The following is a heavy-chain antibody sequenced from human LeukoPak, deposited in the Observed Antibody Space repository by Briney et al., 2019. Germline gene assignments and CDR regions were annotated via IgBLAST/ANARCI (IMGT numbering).Heavy chain of an antibody. J-gene: IGHJ4*02. CDR3: TTEPLITMVRGVIICPYFDY. D-gene: IGHD3-10*01. CDR2: IKSKTDGGTT. CDR1: GFTFSNAW. Sequence: GGSLRLSCAASGFTFSNAWMSWVRQAPGKGLEWVGRIKSKTDGGTTDYAAPVKGRFTISRDDSKNTLYLQMNSLKTEDTAVYYCTTEPLITMVRGVIICPYFDYWGQGTLVTVSS. V-gene: IGHV3-15*01.